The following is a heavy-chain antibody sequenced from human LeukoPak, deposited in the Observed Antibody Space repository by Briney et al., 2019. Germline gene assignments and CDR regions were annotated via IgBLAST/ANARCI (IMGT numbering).Heavy chain of an antibody. CDR2: ISSSSSYI. CDR1: GFTFSSYS. V-gene: IGHV3-21*04. Sequence: GGSLRLSCAASGFTFSSYSMKWVRQAPGKGLEWVSSISSSSSYIYYADSVKGRFTISRDNAKNTLYLQMNSLRAEDTAVYYCSRNLELSAATLPGFWGQGTLVTVSS. CDR3: SRNLELSAATLPGF. J-gene: IGHJ4*02. D-gene: IGHD2-15*01.